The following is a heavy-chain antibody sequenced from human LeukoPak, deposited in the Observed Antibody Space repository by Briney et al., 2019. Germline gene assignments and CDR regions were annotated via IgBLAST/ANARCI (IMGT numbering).Heavy chain of an antibody. Sequence: GASVKVSCKASGYTFTSYGISWVRQAPGQGLEWMGWISAYNGNTNYAQKLQGRVTMTTDTSTSTAYMELRSLRSDDTVVYYCAREAYWFGAYLIYYYYMDVWGKGTTVTVSS. CDR3: AREAYWFGAYLIYYYYMDV. J-gene: IGHJ6*03. D-gene: IGHD3-10*01. CDR1: GYTFTSYG. V-gene: IGHV1-18*01. CDR2: ISAYNGNT.